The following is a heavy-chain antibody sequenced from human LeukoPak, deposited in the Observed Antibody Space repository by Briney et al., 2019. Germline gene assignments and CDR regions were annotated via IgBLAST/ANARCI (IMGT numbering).Heavy chain of an antibody. CDR1: GFTFNNYA. D-gene: IGHD2-15*01. J-gene: IGHJ3*02. Sequence: PGGSLRLSCSASGFTFNNYAMHWVRQAPGKGLEYVSAITSNGGSTYYADSVKGRFTISRDNSKNTLYLQMSSLRAEDTAVYYCVKALGYCSGGSCISFDIWRQGTMVTVSS. V-gene: IGHV3-64D*06. CDR2: ITSNGGST. CDR3: VKALGYCSGGSCISFDI.